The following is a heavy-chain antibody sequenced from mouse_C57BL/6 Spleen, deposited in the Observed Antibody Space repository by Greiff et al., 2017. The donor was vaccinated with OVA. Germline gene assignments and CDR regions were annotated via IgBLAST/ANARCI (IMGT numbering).Heavy chain of an antibody. J-gene: IGHJ2*01. V-gene: IGHV1-54*01. CDR3: AREVITTVFDY. Sequence: VQLQQSGAELVRPGTSVKVSCKASGYAFTNYLIEWVKQRPGQGLEWIGVINPGSGGTNYNEKFKGKATLTADKSSSTAYMQLSSLTSEDSAVYFCAREVITTVFDYWGQGTTLTVSS. D-gene: IGHD1-1*01. CDR2: INPGSGGT. CDR1: GYAFTNYL.